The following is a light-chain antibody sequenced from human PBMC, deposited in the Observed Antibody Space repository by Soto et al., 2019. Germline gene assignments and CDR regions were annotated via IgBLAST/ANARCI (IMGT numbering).Light chain of an antibody. CDR2: DAY. Sequence: EVVLTQSPVTLSFSPGERAPLSCRASQRCRGLLAWYQQKNGQAPRLVSYDAYNRATCIPPSVSGSGSGPAGTRPFSSLEPEASAVYECQQRHMWPITFGQGTRLEIK. V-gene: IGKV3-11*01. J-gene: IGKJ5*01. CDR3: QQRHMWPIT. CDR1: QRCRGL.